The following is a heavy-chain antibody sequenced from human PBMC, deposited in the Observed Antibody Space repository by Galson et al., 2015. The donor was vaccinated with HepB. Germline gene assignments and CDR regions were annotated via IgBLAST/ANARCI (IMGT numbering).Heavy chain of an antibody. CDR2: IYYSGNT. CDR1: GGSISSHY. D-gene: IGHD4-17*01. J-gene: IGHJ3*02. Sequence: ETLSLTCTASGGSISSHYWSWIRQPPGKGLDWIGYIYYSGNTNYNPSFKSRVTISLDTSKNQFSLKLSSVTAADTAVYYCARDVPTAGAAFDIWGQGTMVTASS. CDR3: ARDVPTAGAAFDI. V-gene: IGHV4-59*11.